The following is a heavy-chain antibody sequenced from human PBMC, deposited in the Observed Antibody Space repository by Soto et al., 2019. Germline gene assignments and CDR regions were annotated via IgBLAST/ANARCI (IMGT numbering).Heavy chain of an antibody. D-gene: IGHD7-27*01. V-gene: IGHV3-30*18. CDR2: ISYDGSNK. CDR3: AEDQGRTGDLDY. CDR1: GFTFSSYG. J-gene: IGHJ4*02. Sequence: PGGSLRLSCAASGFTFSSYGMHWVRQAPGKGLEWVAVISYDGSNKYYADSVKGRFTISRDNSKNTLYLQMNSLRAEDTAVYYCAEDQGRTGDLDYWGQGTLVTVSS.